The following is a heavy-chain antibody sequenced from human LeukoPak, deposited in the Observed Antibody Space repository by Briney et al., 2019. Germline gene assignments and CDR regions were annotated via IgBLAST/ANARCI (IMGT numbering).Heavy chain of an antibody. D-gene: IGHD3-22*01. CDR1: GFTVSSNY. CDR2: IYSGGST. Sequence: PGGSLRLSCAASGFTVSSNYMSWVRQAPGKGLEWVSVIYSGGSTYYADSVKGRFTISRDKSNNTLYLQMNSLRAEDTAVDYCARTYYYDSSGYYPFDYWGQGTLVTVSS. J-gene: IGHJ4*02. CDR3: ARTYYYDSSGYYPFDY. V-gene: IGHV3-53*01.